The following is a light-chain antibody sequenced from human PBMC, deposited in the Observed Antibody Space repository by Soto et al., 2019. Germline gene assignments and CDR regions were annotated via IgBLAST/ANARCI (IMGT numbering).Light chain of an antibody. CDR3: TSYRSSTSAVI. CDR1: SSDVDDYTS. CDR2: DVS. Sequence: QSALTQPASVSGSPGQSITISCTGTSSDVDDYTSVAWYQHHPGEAPILMIFDVSDRPSGVSTRFSGSKSGNTASLTISGLQPEDEADYYCTSYRSSTSAVIFGGGTQLTVL. J-gene: IGLJ2*01. V-gene: IGLV2-14*01.